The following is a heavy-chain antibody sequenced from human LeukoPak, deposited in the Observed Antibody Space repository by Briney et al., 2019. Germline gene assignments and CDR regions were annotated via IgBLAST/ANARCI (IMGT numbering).Heavy chain of an antibody. J-gene: IGHJ6*03. CDR2: IYYSGST. Sequence: RASETLSLTCTVSGGSISSSSYYWGWVRQSPGKGLEWIGSIYYSGSTYYNPSLKSRVTISLDTSKNQFSLMGSSVTAADTAVYYCASTRFVNWIHVGYMDVWGKGTTGTVSS. V-gene: IGHV4-39*07. D-gene: IGHD5-18*01. CDR1: GGSISSSSYY. CDR3: ASTRFVNWIHVGYMDV.